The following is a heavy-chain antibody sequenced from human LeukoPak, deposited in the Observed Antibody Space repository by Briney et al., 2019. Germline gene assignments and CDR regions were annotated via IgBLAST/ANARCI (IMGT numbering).Heavy chain of an antibody. D-gene: IGHD5-12*01. V-gene: IGHV3-23*01. Sequence: GGTLRLSCAASGFTFSSYGMSWVRQAPGKGLEWVSAISGSGGSTYYADSVKGRFTISRDNAKNSLYLQMNSLRAEDTALYYCAKDSAATIPRYYFDYWGQGTLVTVSS. CDR1: GFTFSSYG. J-gene: IGHJ4*02. CDR2: ISGSGGST. CDR3: AKDSAATIPRYYFDY.